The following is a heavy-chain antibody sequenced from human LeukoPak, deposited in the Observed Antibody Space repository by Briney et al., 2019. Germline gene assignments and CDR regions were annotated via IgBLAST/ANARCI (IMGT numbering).Heavy chain of an antibody. CDR3: ARESKSYDGSGFYHDY. CDR2: IYTSGST. D-gene: IGHD3-22*01. Sequence: PSETLSLTCSVSDDSIRNFFWSWIRQPAGKGLEWIGRIYTSGSTDYNPSLRSRVTMSVDTSRNQFSLKLTSVTAADTAVYYCARESKSYDGSGFYHDYWGQGTLVAASS. CDR1: DDSIRNFF. V-gene: IGHV4-4*07. J-gene: IGHJ4*02.